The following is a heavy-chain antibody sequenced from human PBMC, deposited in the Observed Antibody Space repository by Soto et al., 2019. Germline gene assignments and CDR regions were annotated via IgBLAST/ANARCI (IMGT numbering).Heavy chain of an antibody. CDR1: GFTFTSYA. CDR2: VIGSGSRT. D-gene: IGHD5-12*01. CDR3: ARDRGVARGWFDP. V-gene: IGHV3-23*01. Sequence: EVQLLESGGGLGQPGGSLRLSCAASGFTFTSYAMAWVRQAPGKGLEWVSVVIGSGSRTYYADSVKDRFTISRDNFKNTLYLQMNVLRAEDTAVYYCARDRGVARGWFDPWGRGTLVTVSS. J-gene: IGHJ5*02.